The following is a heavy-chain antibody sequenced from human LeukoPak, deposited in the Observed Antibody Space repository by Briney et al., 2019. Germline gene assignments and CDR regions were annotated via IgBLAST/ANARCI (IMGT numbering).Heavy chain of an antibody. Sequence: PSETLSLTCAVYGGSFSGYYWSWIRQPPGKGLEWIGEISHSGSTNYNPSLKSRVTISVDTSKNQFSLKLSSVTAADTAVYYCARREGRAVAGHYWGQGTLVTVSS. J-gene: IGHJ4*02. CDR3: ARREGRAVAGHY. CDR1: GGSFSGYY. V-gene: IGHV4-34*01. CDR2: ISHSGST. D-gene: IGHD6-19*01.